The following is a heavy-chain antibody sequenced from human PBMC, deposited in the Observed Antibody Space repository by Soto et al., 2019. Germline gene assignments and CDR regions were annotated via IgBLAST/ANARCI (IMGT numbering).Heavy chain of an antibody. V-gene: IGHV3-23*01. D-gene: IGHD3-22*01. Sequence: EVQLLESGGGLVQPGGSLRLSCAASGFTFSSYAMSWVRQAPGKGLVWVSTISGSGGSTYYADSVKGRFTISRDNSKTPLYLQMNSLRAEETAVYYCANGPLIALFDPWGQGTLVTVSS. CDR3: ANGPLIALFDP. J-gene: IGHJ5*02. CDR2: ISGSGGST. CDR1: GFTFSSYA.